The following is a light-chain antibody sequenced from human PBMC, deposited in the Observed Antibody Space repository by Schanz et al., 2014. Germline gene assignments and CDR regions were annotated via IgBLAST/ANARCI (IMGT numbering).Light chain of an antibody. CDR3: QQYNNWPSPVT. V-gene: IGKV3-15*01. Sequence: EIVMTQSPATLSVSPGERATLSCRASQSVSSNLAWYQQKPGQAPRLLIYGASTRAIGIPARFSGSVSGTEFTLTISSLQSEDFVVYYCQQYNNWPSPVTFGQGTKVEIK. J-gene: IGKJ1*01. CDR2: GAS. CDR1: QSVSSN.